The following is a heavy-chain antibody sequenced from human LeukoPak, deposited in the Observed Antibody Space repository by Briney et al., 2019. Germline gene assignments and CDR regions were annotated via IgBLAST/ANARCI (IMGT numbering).Heavy chain of an antibody. V-gene: IGHV4-59*01. CDR1: GGSISSYY. CDR2: IYYSGGT. CDR3: ARDQVVGEQRSGFDY. J-gene: IGHJ4*02. D-gene: IGHD1-26*01. Sequence: SETLSLTCTVSGGSISSYYWSWIRQPPGKGLEWIGYIYYSGGTNYNPSLKSRVTISVDTSKNQFSLKLSSVTAADTAVYYCARDQVVGEQRSGFDYWGQGTLVTVSS.